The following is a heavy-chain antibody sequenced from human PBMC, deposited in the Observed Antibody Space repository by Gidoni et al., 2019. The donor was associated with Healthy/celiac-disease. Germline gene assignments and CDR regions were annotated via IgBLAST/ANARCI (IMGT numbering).Heavy chain of an antibody. J-gene: IGHJ4*02. D-gene: IGHD1-26*01. CDR3: AREPRYSGSYYPDY. CDR1: GGSISSGSYY. Sequence: QVQLQESGPGLVKPVQTLSLTCTVSGGSISSGSYYWSWIRQPAGKGLEWIGRIYTSGSTNYNPSLKSRVTISVDTSKNQFSLKLSSVTAADTAVYYCAREPRYSGSYYPDYWGQGTLVTVSS. CDR2: IYTSGST. V-gene: IGHV4-61*02.